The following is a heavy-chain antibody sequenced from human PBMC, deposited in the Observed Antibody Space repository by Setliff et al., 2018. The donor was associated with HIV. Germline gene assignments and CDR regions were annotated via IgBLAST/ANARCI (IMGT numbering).Heavy chain of an antibody. V-gene: IGHV1-2*02. D-gene: IGHD3-22*01. CDR1: GYTFTGYY. CDR3: ARTQAGSPDTNTTIVVTIMDAIDI. J-gene: IGHJ3*02. Sequence: GASVKVSCKASGYTFTGYYMLGERQAPGHGFEWMGWINPNSGGTNYAQKFQGRVTMTRDTSISTTYVELSRLRFDDTAVYYCARTQAGSPDTNTTIVVTIMDAIDIWGQGTMVTVSS. CDR2: INPNSGGT.